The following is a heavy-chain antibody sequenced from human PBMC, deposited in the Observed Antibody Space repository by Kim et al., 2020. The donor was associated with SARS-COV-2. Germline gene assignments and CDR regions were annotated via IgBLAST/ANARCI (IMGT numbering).Heavy chain of an antibody. D-gene: IGHD5-12*01. CDR3: AKGRDGYPIDY. CDR1: GFTFSSYG. Sequence: GGSLRLSCAASGFTFSSYGMHWVRQAPGKGLEWVAVIWYDGSYKYYGDSVKRRFTISRDNSKNTLYLQMNSLRAEDTAVYYCAKGRDGYPIDYWGQGTLV. J-gene: IGHJ4*02. CDR2: IWYDGSYK. V-gene: IGHV3-33*06.